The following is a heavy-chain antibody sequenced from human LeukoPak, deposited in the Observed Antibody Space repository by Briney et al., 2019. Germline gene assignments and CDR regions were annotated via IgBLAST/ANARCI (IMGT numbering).Heavy chain of an antibody. Sequence: GGSLRLSCAASVFAFSSYALHWVRRAPGKGLEWVSAIGTGGDTYYADSVMGRFTISRDNAKKSLYLHMNSLIAEDMAVYYCARDRDIVVVPPPGSFVGTYWGQGTLVTVSS. CDR3: ARDRDIVVVPPPGSFVGTY. CDR1: VFAFSSYA. D-gene: IGHD2-15*01. J-gene: IGHJ4*02. V-gene: IGHV3-47*01. CDR2: IGTGGDT.